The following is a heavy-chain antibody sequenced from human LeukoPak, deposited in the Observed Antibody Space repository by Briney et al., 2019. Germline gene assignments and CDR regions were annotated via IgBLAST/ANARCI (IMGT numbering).Heavy chain of an antibody. CDR3: AREDCSRTSCYLWLTNYDMDG. CDR2: IWYDGSNK. V-gene: IGHV3-33*01. J-gene: IGHJ6*03. Sequence: GGSLRLSCAAPGFTFSSYGMHWVRQAPGKGLEWVAVIWYDGSNKYYADSVKGRFTISRDNSKNTLYLQMNSLRAEDTAVYYCAREDCSRTSCYLWLTNYDMDGWGKGTTVTVSS. CDR1: GFTFSSYG. D-gene: IGHD2-2*01.